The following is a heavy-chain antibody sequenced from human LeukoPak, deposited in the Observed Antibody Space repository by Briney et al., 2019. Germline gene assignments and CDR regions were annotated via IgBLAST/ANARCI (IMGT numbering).Heavy chain of an antibody. D-gene: IGHD3-9*01. CDR1: GFTFTIYW. J-gene: IGHJ4*02. Sequence: AGGSLRLSCAASGFTFTIYWMSRVRQAPGKGLEWVANIDQDGREKYFVDSVKGRFSISRDNAKNTLYLQMNSLRVEDTAVYYCARGRYLDWLPYFFDYWGQGTLVTVSS. CDR2: IDQDGREK. CDR3: ARGRYLDWLPYFFDY. V-gene: IGHV3-7*01.